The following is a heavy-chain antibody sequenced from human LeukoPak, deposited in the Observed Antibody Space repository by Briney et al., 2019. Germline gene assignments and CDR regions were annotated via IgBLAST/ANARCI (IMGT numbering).Heavy chain of an antibody. J-gene: IGHJ6*03. Sequence: SETLSLICSVSGGPISPYYWSWIRQPPGKGLEWIGYIHYSGTTYSNPSLKSRVTISVDTSKNQLSLKLSSVTAADTAVYYCARGSYGGNNYYYYYMDVWGKGTTVTISS. CDR3: ARGSYGGNNYYYYYMDV. D-gene: IGHD4-23*01. V-gene: IGHV4-59*01. CDR2: IHYSGTT. CDR1: GGPISPYY.